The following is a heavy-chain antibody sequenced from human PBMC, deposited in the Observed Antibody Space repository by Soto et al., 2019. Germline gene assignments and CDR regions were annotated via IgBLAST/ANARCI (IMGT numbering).Heavy chain of an antibody. V-gene: IGHV4-59*01. CDR1: GGSISSYY. Sequence: SETLSLTCTVSGGSISSYYWSWIRQTPGKGLEWIGYIYYSGSTNYNPSLKSRVTISVDTSKNQFSLKLSSVTAADTAVYYCARVYYDILTGYPEDYYYYMDVWGKGTTVTVSS. CDR3: ARVYYDILTGYPEDYYYYMDV. D-gene: IGHD3-9*01. J-gene: IGHJ6*03. CDR2: IYYSGST.